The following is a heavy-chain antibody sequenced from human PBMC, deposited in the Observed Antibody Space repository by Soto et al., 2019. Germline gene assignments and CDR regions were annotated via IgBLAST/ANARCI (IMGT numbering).Heavy chain of an antibody. CDR3: AGTQFDTSGYYPSGLEL. V-gene: IGHV1-69*01. CDR1: GGTFKSYV. J-gene: IGHJ4*02. Sequence: QVQLEQSGAEVGKPGSSVKVSCKPSGGTFKSYVLNWVRQAPGQGFEWMGGIIPFLGSADYAQKFQDRVTITADESTSTAYLELSSLRSEDSAVYYCAGTQFDTSGYYPSGLELWGQGILVTVAS. D-gene: IGHD3-22*01. CDR2: IIPFLGSA.